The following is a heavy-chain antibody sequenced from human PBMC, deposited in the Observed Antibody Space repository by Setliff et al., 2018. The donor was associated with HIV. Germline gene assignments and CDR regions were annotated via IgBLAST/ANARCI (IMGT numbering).Heavy chain of an antibody. V-gene: IGHV4-4*09. D-gene: IGHD3-3*01. CDR3: ARHANYDFWSGYWGYYFDY. CDR2: IYTSGST. CDR1: GGSISSYY. Sequence: SETLSLTCTVSGGSISSYYWSWIRQPPGKGLECIGYIYTSGSTNYNPSLKSRVTISVDTSKNQFSLKLSSVTAADTAVYYCARHANYDFWSGYWGYYFDYWGQGTLVTVSS. J-gene: IGHJ4*02.